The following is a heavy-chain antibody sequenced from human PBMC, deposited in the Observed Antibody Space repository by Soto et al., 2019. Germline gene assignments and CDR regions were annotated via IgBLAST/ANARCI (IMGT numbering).Heavy chain of an antibody. CDR2: IYNTGRT. J-gene: IGHJ4*02. CDR3: TGSYNYGKFDY. D-gene: IGHD3-10*01. Sequence: GGSLRLSCAASGFTFSDSAMTWVRQAPGKGLEWVSIIYNTGRTYYADSVKGRFTISRDKSKNTLYLHMNSLRAEDTAVYYCTGSYNYGKFDYWGQGIMVTVSS. CDR1: GFTFSDSA. V-gene: IGHV3-53*01.